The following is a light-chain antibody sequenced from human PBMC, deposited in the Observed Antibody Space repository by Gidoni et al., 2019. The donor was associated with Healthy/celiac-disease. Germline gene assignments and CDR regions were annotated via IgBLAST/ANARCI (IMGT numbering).Light chain of an antibody. J-gene: IGKJ1*01. CDR3: QQYNSDSGT. Sequence: DIQMTQSPSTLSASVGDRVPITCRASQSISSWLAWYQHKPWKAPKLLIYKASNLESGVPSRFSGSGSETECTLTISSMQPDDFATYYGQQYNSDSGTFGQGTKVEVK. CDR1: QSISSW. CDR2: KAS. V-gene: IGKV1-5*03.